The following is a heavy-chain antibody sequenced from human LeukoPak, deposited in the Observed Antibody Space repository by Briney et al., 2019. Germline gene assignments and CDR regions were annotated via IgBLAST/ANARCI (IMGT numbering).Heavy chain of an antibody. D-gene: IGHD2-2*01. CDR1: GFTFNSYS. V-gene: IGHV3-30-3*01. CDR3: AGGIVVVPAAISPDFDY. J-gene: IGHJ4*02. CDR2: ISDDETYK. Sequence: GGSLRLSCAASGFTFNSYSMHWVRQAPGKGLEWVTAISDDETYKFYADSVKGRFTISRDNSKNTLYLQMNSLRAEDTAVYYCAGGIVVVPAAISPDFDYWGQGTLVTVSS.